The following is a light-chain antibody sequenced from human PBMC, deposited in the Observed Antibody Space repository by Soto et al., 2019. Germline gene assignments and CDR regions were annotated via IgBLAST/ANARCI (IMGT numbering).Light chain of an antibody. CDR1: NIGGKS. Sequence: SYELTQPPSVSVAPGQTARITCGGNNIGGKSVHWYQQKPGQAPVLVVYDDSDRPSGIPERFSGSNSVNTATLTISRVAAGDEADYYCQVWESGRGVFGAGKKVIV. CDR3: QVWESGRGV. J-gene: IGLJ1*01. CDR2: DDS. V-gene: IGLV3-21*02.